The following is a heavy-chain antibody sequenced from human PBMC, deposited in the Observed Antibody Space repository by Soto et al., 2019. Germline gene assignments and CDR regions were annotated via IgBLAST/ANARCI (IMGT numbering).Heavy chain of an antibody. J-gene: IGHJ4*02. CDR2: IYFSGRT. D-gene: IGHD6-13*01. CDR3: ARESRIGYGSMWDY. CDR1: GGSISSYY. V-gene: IGHV4-59*12. Sequence: QVQLQESGPGLVKPSETLSLTCTVSGGSISSYYWCWIRQPPGKGLEWIGYIYFSGRTNYNHSLKRRVTISVDPSKNQFSLKLSAVTAADAAVYYCARESRIGYGSMWDYWGQVTLVTVAS.